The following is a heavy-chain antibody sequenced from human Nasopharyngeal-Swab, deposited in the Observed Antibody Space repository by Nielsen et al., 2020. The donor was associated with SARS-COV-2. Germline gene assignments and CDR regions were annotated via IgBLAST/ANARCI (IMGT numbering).Heavy chain of an antibody. CDR1: GYTFTGYY. J-gene: IGHJ5*02. CDR3: ARGGLSGSYLPTTYNWFDP. CDR2: INPNSGGT. D-gene: IGHD1-26*01. Sequence: ASVKVSCKASGYTFTGYYMHWVRQAPGQGLEWMGRINPNSGGTNYAQKFQGRVTITRDTSASTAYMELSSLRSEDTAVYYCARGGLSGSYLPTTYNWFDPWGQGTLVTVSS. V-gene: IGHV1-2*06.